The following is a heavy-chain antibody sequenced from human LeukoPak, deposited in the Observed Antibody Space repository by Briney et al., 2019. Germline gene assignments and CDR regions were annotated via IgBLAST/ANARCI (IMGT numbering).Heavy chain of an antibody. CDR1: GFAFKNAW. D-gene: IGHD6-13*01. CDR3: AKWDSSSWYAGRFDP. J-gene: IGHJ5*02. CDR2: ISGSGDTT. Sequence: GGSLRLSCAASGFAFKNAWMSWVRQAPGKGLEWVSAISGSGDTTYYADSVKGRFTISRDNSKNTLYVQMNSLRAEDTAVYYCAKWDSSSWYAGRFDPWGQGTLVTVSS. V-gene: IGHV3-23*01.